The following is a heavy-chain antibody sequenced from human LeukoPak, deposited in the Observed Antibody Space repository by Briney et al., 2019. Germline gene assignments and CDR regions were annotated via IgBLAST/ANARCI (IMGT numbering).Heavy chain of an antibody. Sequence: PSETLSLTCTVSGGSISSYYWSWIRQPPGKGLEWIGYIYYSGSTNYSPSLKSRVTISVDTSKNQFSLKLSSVTAADTAVYYCARAHPSFYDILTGYYRTLREIYFDYWGQGTLVTVSS. V-gene: IGHV4-59*01. CDR1: GGSISSYY. D-gene: IGHD3-9*01. CDR3: ARAHPSFYDILTGYYRTLREIYFDY. CDR2: IYYSGST. J-gene: IGHJ4*02.